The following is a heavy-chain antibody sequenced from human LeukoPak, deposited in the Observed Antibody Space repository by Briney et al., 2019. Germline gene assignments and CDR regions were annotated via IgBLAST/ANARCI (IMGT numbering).Heavy chain of an antibody. CDR1: GFTLSNYW. CDR3: ARDRDGGYDSPYYYYYMDV. D-gene: IGHD5-12*01. Sequence: GGSLRLSCAASGFTLSNYWMSWVRQAPGRGLEWVANIKQDGSEKNYVDSVKGRFTISRDNAKNSLFLQMDGLTAEDTAVYYCARDRDGGYDSPYYYYYMDVWGKGTTVTVSS. V-gene: IGHV3-7*01. J-gene: IGHJ6*03. CDR2: IKQDGSEK.